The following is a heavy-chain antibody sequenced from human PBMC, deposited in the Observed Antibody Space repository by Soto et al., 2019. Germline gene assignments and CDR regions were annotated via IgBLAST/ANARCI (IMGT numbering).Heavy chain of an antibody. J-gene: IGHJ6*02. CDR2: IIPVLGVT. Sequence: QVQLVQSGAEVKKPGSSVKVSCQASGSTFSSYTVSWVRQAPGQGLEWMGRIIPVLGVTNYAPKFKGRVTISADKSKTTADMELSSLRSGDTAVYYCARRRYCGADCYSKYYYGMDVWGQGTTVTVS. CDR1: GSTFSSYT. V-gene: IGHV1-69*02. CDR3: ARRRYCGADCYSKYYYGMDV. D-gene: IGHD2-21*02.